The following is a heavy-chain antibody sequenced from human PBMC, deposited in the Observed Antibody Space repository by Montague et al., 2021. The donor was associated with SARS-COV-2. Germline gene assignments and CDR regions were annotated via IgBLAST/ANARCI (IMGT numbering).Heavy chain of an antibody. J-gene: IGHJ5*02. Sequence: TLSLTCTVSSGSISSGGSISSGGYYWSWIRQHPGKGLEWIGYIYYSGSTSYNPSLKSQVTISVDTPKNQFSLKLSSVTAADTAVYYCARDLGHRYVAGWFDPWGQGTLVTVSS. CDR3: ARDLGHRYVAGWFDP. D-gene: IGHD5-18*01. CDR1: SGSISSGGSISSGGYY. V-gene: IGHV4-31*01. CDR2: IYYSGST.